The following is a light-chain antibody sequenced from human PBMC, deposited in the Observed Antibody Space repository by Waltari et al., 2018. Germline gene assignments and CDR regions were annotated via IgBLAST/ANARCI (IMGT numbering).Light chain of an antibody. Sequence: DIVMTQSPDSLAGSLGERATITRKSRQSVLYSSNNKNYLAWYQQKPGQPPKLLIYLASTRESGVPDRFSGSGSGTDFTLTISSLQAEDVAVYYCQQYYTTPRTFGQGTKVEVK. CDR2: LAS. J-gene: IGKJ1*01. CDR3: QQYYTTPRT. CDR1: QSVLYSSNNKNY. V-gene: IGKV4-1*01.